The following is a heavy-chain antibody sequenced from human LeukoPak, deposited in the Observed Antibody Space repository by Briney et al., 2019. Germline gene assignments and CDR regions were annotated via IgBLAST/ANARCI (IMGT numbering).Heavy chain of an antibody. D-gene: IGHD5-24*01. CDR3: ASDNAYMLDY. CDR1: GFSFSSYW. V-gene: IGHV3-74*03. CDR2: INTDGRTT. Sequence: SGGSLRLSCAASGFSFSSYWMNWVRQTPGKGLVWVAHINTDGRTTTYADSVKGRFTVSRDNAKNTLYLEMNRLRAEDTAVYYCASDNAYMLDYWGQGTQVTVSS. J-gene: IGHJ4*02.